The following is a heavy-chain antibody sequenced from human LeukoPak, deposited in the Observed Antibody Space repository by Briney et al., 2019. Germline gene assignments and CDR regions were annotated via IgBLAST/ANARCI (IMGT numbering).Heavy chain of an antibody. CDR2: ISSSGSTI. D-gene: IGHD1-20*01. CDR1: GFTFSSYE. J-gene: IGHJ4*02. Sequence: GGSLRLSCAASGFTFSSYEMNWVRQAPGKGLEWVSYISSSGSTIYYADSVKGRFTISRDNAKNSLYLQMKSLRAEDTAVYYCARRDLLTGTFDYWGQGTLVTVSS. CDR3: ARRDLLTGTFDY. V-gene: IGHV3-48*03.